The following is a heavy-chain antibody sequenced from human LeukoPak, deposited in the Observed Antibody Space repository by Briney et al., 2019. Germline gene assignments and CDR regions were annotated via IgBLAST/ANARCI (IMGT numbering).Heavy chain of an antibody. V-gene: IGHV3-48*03. J-gene: IGHJ4*02. Sequence: GGSLRLSCAASGFTFSSYEMNWVRQAPGKGLEWVSYISSSGSTIYYADSVKGRFTISRDNAKNSLHLQTNSLRAEDTAVYYCARSYSSGWYTGPYYFDYWGQGTLVTVSS. CDR1: GFTFSSYE. D-gene: IGHD6-19*01. CDR3: ARSYSSGWYTGPYYFDY. CDR2: ISSSGSTI.